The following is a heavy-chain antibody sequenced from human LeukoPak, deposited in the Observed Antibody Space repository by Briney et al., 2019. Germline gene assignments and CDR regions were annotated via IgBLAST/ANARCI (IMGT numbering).Heavy chain of an antibody. J-gene: IGHJ4*02. CDR1: GFTFSGCG. D-gene: IGHD6-13*01. CDR3: AAIAAVAIY. Sequence: GGSLRLSCAASGFTFSGCGMHWVRQAPGKGLEWVSFIYNDGRKEYYSDSVKGRFTISRDNSKNTLYLQMNSLRPEDTAVYYCAAIAAVAIYWGQGTLVTVSS. CDR2: IYNDGRKE. V-gene: IGHV3-30*02.